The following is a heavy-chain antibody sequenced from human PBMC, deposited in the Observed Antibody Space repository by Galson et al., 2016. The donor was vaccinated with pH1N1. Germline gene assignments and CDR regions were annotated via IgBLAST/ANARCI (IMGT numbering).Heavy chain of an antibody. J-gene: IGHJ4*02. CDR1: KGTFSSYA. Sequence: SVKVSCKASKGTFSSYAMTWVRQAPGQGLEWMGGIIGMFGSTSYAQKFQGRVTMTSDTSTNTVSMELSSLKSDDTAVYSCARDLARQHDYWGQGTLVTVSS. V-gene: IGHV1-69*05. CDR2: IIGMFGST. CDR3: ARDLARQHDY.